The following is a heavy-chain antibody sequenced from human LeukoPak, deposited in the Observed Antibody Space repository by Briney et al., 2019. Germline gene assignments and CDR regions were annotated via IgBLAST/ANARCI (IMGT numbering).Heavy chain of an antibody. Sequence: GRSLRLSCAASGFTFSSYGMHWVRQAPGKGLEWVAVISYDGSNKYYADSVKGRFTISRDNSKNTLYLQMNSLRAEDTAVYYCARDATNRVGATIYYFDYWGQGTLVTVSS. CDR3: ARDATNRVGATIYYFDY. CDR2: ISYDGSNK. V-gene: IGHV3-30*03. CDR1: GFTFSSYG. D-gene: IGHD1-26*01. J-gene: IGHJ4*02.